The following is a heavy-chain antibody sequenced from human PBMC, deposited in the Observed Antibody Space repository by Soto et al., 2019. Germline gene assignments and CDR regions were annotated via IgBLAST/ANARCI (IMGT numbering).Heavy chain of an antibody. CDR2: IHYSGST. CDR3: ASWRIGLTKTFDY. CDR1: GGSISSYY. V-gene: IGHV4-59*01. Sequence: PSETLSLTCPVSGGSISSYYLSWIRQPPGKGLEWIGYIHYSGSTNYNPSLKSRVTISVDTSKNQVSLKLSSVTAADTAAYYCASWRIGLTKTFDYWGQGTLVTVSS. J-gene: IGHJ4*02. D-gene: IGHD3-3*01.